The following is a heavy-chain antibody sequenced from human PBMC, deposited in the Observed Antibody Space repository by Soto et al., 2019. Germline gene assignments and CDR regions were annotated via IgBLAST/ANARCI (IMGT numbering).Heavy chain of an antibody. CDR3: ARDDSNYPGFVFYCGMDV. J-gene: IGHJ6*02. CDR1: GGTFSSYA. V-gene: IGHV1-69*05. D-gene: IGHD4-4*01. Sequence: QVQLVQSGAEVKKPGSSVKVSCKASGGTFSSYAISWVRQAPGQGLEWMGGIIPIFGTANYAQKFQGRVTITSDASTSKAYRELSSLRSEDTAVYYCARDDSNYPGFVFYCGMDVWGQGTTVTVSS. CDR2: IIPIFGTA.